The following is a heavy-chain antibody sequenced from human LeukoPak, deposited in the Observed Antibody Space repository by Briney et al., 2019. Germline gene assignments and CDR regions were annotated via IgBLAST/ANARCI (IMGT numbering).Heavy chain of an antibody. CDR1: GGSVSSGSYH. CDR3: ARDPSGSGWPYFDY. Sequence: SETLSLTCTVSGGSVSSGSYHWNWIRQPPGKGLEWIGNIYYSGSTNYNPSLKSRVTLSVDMSKNQFSLKLNSVTAADTAVYYCARDPSGSGWPYFDYWGQGTLVTVSS. CDR2: IYYSGST. J-gene: IGHJ4*02. V-gene: IGHV4-61*01. D-gene: IGHD6-19*01.